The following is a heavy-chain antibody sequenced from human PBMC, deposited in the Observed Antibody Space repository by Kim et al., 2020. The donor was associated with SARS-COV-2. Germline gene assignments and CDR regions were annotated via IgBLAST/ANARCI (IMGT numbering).Heavy chain of an antibody. CDR2: ISYDGSNK. J-gene: IGHJ4*02. CDR1: GFTFSSYA. CDR3: ARVGIGGYYDFWSGYFDY. D-gene: IGHD3-3*01. Sequence: GGSLRLSCAASGFTFSSYAMHWVRQAPGKGLEWVAVISYDGSNKYYADSVKGRFTISRDNSKNTLYLQMNSLRAEDTAVYYCARVGIGGYYDFWSGYFDYWGQGTLVTVSS. V-gene: IGHV3-30-3*01.